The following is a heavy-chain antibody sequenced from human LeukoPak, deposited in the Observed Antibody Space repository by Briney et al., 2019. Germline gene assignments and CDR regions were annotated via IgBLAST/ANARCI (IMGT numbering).Heavy chain of an antibody. CDR1: SNX. J-gene: IGHJ4*02. V-gene: IGHV3-53*05. Sequence: SNXMNWVRQAPGKGLEWVSVIYSGGTTYYADSVKGRFTISRDNFKNTLYLQMNSLGVEDTAVYYCARELHLGQGTLVTVSS. CDR3: ARELH. CDR2: IYSGGTT.